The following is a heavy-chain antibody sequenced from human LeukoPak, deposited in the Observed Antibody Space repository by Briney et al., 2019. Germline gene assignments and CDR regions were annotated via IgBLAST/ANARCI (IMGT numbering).Heavy chain of an antibody. V-gene: IGHV4-59*01. CDR3: ARDSPANYVDP. CDR1: GASITTYY. J-gene: IGHJ5*02. Sequence: SESLSLTCRVSGASITTYYRSWIRQSPAKGLEWIGYISYNGGTNYNPSLKSRVAILIDASKNQFSLRLTSVTAADTAVYYCARDSPANYVDPGGQGTLVTVSS. CDR2: ISYNGGT. D-gene: IGHD4/OR15-4a*01.